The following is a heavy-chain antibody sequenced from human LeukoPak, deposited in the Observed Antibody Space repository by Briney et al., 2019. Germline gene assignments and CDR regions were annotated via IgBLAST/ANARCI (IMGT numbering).Heavy chain of an antibody. Sequence: GASVKVSFKASGGTFSIYAISWVRQAPGQGREWMGGIIPIFGTANYAQKFQGRVTITADESTSTAYMELSSLRSEDTAVYYCARDRDYWGQGTLVTVSS. CDR2: IIPIFGTA. CDR1: GGTFSIYA. V-gene: IGHV1-69*13. J-gene: IGHJ4*02. CDR3: ARDRDY.